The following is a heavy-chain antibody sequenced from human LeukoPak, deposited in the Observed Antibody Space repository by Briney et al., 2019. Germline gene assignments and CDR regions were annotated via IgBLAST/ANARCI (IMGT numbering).Heavy chain of an antibody. CDR3: TTSVTMIVVISDY. Sequence: GGSLRLSCAASGFTFSNAWTSWVRQAPGKGLEWVGRIKSKTDGGTTDYAAPVKGRFTISRDDSKNTLYLQMNSLKTEDTAVYYCTTSVTMIVVISDYWGQGTLVTVSS. D-gene: IGHD3-22*01. V-gene: IGHV3-15*01. J-gene: IGHJ4*02. CDR2: IKSKTDGGTT. CDR1: GFTFSNAW.